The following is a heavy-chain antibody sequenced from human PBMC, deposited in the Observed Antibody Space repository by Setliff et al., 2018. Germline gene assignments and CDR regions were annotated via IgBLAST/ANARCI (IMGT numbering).Heavy chain of an antibody. V-gene: IGHV4-61*09. CDR3: TKEYVVISFVANTHSHYGMDV. D-gene: IGHD2-21*01. CDR1: GASIRSGSHY. Sequence: SETLSLTCTVSGASIRSGSHYRSWIRQSAERGLEWIGHIYTSGTTDYSPSFKSRVSISADTSKNLVSLKLHSVTAADTAVYYCTKEYVVISFVANTHSHYGMDVWGQGTTVTVSS. J-gene: IGHJ6*02. CDR2: IYTSGTT.